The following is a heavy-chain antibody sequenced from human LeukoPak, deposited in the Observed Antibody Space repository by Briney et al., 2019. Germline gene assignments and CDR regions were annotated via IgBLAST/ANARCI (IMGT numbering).Heavy chain of an antibody. J-gene: IGHJ4*02. D-gene: IGHD3-10*01. V-gene: IGHV4-4*07. CDR2: IYTSGST. CDR1: GGSISSYY. CDR3: ATEVSEMATMVLDY. Sequence: SETLSLTCTVSGGSISSYYWSWIRQPAGKGLEWIGRIYTSGSTNYNPSLKSRVTMSVDTSKNQFSLKLSSVTAAATAVHYCATEVSEMATMVLDYWGQGTLVTVSS.